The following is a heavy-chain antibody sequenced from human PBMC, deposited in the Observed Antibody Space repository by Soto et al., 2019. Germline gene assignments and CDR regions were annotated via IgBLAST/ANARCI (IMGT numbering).Heavy chain of an antibody. J-gene: IGHJ4*02. D-gene: IGHD3-16*02. CDR2: IYYSGTT. Sequence: PSETLSLTCTVSGGSVNSGGSYWSWIRQHPGKGLEWIGSIYYSGTTFYSPSLKSRVYISLDTSKNQFSLNLASVTAADTAVYYCARVSDTYRARRFDYWGQGTLVTVSS. CDR1: GGSVNSGGSY. CDR3: ARVSDTYRARRFDY. V-gene: IGHV4-31*03.